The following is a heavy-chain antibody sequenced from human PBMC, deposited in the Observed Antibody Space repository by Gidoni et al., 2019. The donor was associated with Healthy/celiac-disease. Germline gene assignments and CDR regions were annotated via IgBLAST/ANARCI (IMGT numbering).Heavy chain of an antibody. CDR3: TTVRERTGSGSTYYYGMDV. D-gene: IGHD3-10*01. J-gene: IGHJ6*02. Sequence: EWVGRIKSKTDGGTTDYAAPVKGRFTISRDDSTNTLYLQMNSLKTEDTAVYYCTTVRERTGSGSTYYYGMDVWGQGTTVTVSS. CDR2: IKSKTDGGTT. V-gene: IGHV3-15*01.